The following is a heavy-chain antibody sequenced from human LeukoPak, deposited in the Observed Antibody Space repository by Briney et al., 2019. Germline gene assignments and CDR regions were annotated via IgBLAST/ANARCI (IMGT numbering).Heavy chain of an antibody. Sequence: SGTLSLTCAVYGGSFSGYYWSWIRQPPGKGLEWVGEINHSGSTNYNPSLKSRVTISVDTSKNQFSLKLSSVTAADTAVYYYARGPRYYGSGSYYAHYYYYYYMDVWGKGTTVTVSS. J-gene: IGHJ6*03. CDR2: INHSGST. CDR3: ARGPRYYGSGSYYAHYYYYYYMDV. V-gene: IGHV4-34*01. D-gene: IGHD3-10*01. CDR1: GGSFSGYY.